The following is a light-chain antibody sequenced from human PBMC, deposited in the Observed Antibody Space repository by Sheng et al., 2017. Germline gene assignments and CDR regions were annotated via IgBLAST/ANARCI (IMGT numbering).Light chain of an antibody. J-gene: IGLJ1*01. CDR1: SSDVGTYNY. V-gene: IGLV2-14*01. CDR3: SSYTSSSTYV. Sequence: QSALTQPPSASGSPGQSVTISCTGTSSDVGTYNYVSWYQQHPGKAPKLIIYEVTKRPSGVSNRFSGSKSGNTASLTISGLQAEDEADYYCSSYTSSSTYVFGTGTKVTVL. CDR2: EVT.